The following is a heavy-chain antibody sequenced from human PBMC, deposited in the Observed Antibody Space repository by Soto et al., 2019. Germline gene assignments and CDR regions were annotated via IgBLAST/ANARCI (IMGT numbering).Heavy chain of an antibody. J-gene: IGHJ4*02. CDR3: AAFLSSGYYYVGLDY. Sequence: QVQLVQSGAEVKKPGASVKVSCKASGYTFTSYGISWVRQAPGQGLEWMGWISAYNGNTNYAQKLQGRVTMTTDTSTSTAYMELRSLRSDDTAVYSWAAFLSSGYYYVGLDYWGQGTLVTVSS. CDR2: ISAYNGNT. V-gene: IGHV1-18*01. D-gene: IGHD3-22*01. CDR1: GYTFTSYG.